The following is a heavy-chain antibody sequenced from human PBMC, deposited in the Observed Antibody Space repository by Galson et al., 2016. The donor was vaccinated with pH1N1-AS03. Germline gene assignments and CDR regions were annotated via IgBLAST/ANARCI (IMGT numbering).Heavy chain of an antibody. CDR1: GYIFTGFY. D-gene: IGHD2/OR15-2a*01. CDR3: ARDPRGPCSSATCATTYYLGMGD. Sequence: SVKVSCKASGYIFTGFYVHWVRRAPGQGLEWMGWINPNNGVTNYAQKFQAWVTMTGDTSISTAYLELYGLKSDDTAVYYCARDPRGPCSSATCATTYYLGMGDWGQGTTVIVAS. J-gene: IGHJ6*02. CDR2: INPNNGVT. V-gene: IGHV1-2*04.